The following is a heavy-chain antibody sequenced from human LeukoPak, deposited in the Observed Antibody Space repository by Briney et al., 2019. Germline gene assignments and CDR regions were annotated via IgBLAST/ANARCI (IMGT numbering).Heavy chain of an antibody. CDR2: IWSDGSNK. J-gene: IGHJ4*02. CDR3: AREWAGYSGTSYDLSHFDY. D-gene: IGHD1-26*01. CDR1: GFSFSSYA. Sequence: AGGSLRLSCAASGFSFSSYAMHWVRQAPGKGLEWVAVIWSDGSNKYYADSVRGRFTISRGNSNNTLSLQMNSLRADDTALYYCAREWAGYSGTSYDLSHFDYWGQGTLVTVSS. V-gene: IGHV3-33*01.